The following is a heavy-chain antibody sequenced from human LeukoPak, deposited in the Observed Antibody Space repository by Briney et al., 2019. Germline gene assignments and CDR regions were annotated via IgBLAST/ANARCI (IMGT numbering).Heavy chain of an antibody. V-gene: IGHV4-59*01. J-gene: IGHJ6*03. CDR1: GDSISSYY. CDR2: IDYSGST. CDR3: ARGTIFGVVIPSYYYYMVV. Sequence: SETLSLTCTDPGDSISSYYWSWIRQPPGKGLEWIEYIDYSGSTNYNPSLKGRVTISVDTSKNQFSLKLSSVTAADTAVYYCARGTIFGVVIPSYYYYMVVWGKRTTVTVSS. D-gene: IGHD3-3*01.